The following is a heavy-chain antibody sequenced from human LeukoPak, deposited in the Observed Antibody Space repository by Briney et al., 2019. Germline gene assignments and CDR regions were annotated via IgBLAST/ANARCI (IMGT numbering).Heavy chain of an antibody. CDR1: GFTFSDYY. D-gene: IGHD3-16*01. CDR3: AREETRQGGFDY. J-gene: IGHJ4*02. V-gene: IGHV3-30*03. CDR2: ISYDGSNK. Sequence: PGGSLRLSCAASGFTFSDYYMSWIRQAPGKGLEWVAVISYDGSNKYYADSVKGRFTISRDNSKNTLYLQMNSLRAEDTAVYYCAREETRQGGFDYWGQGTLVTVSS.